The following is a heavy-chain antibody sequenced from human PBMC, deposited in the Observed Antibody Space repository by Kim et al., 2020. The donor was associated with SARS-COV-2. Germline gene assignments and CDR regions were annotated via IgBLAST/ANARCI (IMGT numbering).Heavy chain of an antibody. CDR2: INPNNGGP. V-gene: IGHV1-2*06. CDR3: ARVARMRFGESS. D-gene: IGHD3-10*01. J-gene: IGHJ4*02. CDR1: GYTFTDYY. Sequence: ASVKVSCKASGYTFTDYYIHWVRQAPGQGLEWMGRINPNNGGPNYAQKFQGRVTMTRDTSISTAYMELRGLRSDDTAVYYCARVARMRFGESSWGQGTLVTVSS.